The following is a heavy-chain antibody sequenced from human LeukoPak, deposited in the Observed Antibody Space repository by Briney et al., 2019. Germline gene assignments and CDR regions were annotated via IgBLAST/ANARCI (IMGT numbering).Heavy chain of an antibody. V-gene: IGHV3-7*05. D-gene: IGHD3-9*01. Sequence: GGSLRLSCAASGFTFSSYWVSWVRQAPGKGLEWVGNIKEDGSEKYYVDSVKGRFTISRDNSKNTLYLQMNSLRAEDTAVYYCAKAATLTGYQNWGQGTLVTVSS. J-gene: IGHJ4*02. CDR2: IKEDGSEK. CDR3: AKAATLTGYQN. CDR1: GFTFSSYW.